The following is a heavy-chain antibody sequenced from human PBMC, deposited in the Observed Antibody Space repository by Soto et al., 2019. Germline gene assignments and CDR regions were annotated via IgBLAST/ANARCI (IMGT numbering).Heavy chain of an antibody. CDR3: ARLDHRDSVV. J-gene: IGHJ4*02. CDR1: VYNFISYW. Sequence: GASLKISCKGSVYNFISYWISWVRHMPGKGLEWMGRIDPSDSYSIYGPSFQGHVTISADKSINTAYLQWSSLKASDTAVHYCARLDHRDSVVWGQGTLVTVYS. D-gene: IGHD4-17*01. CDR2: IDPSDSYS. V-gene: IGHV5-10-1*01.